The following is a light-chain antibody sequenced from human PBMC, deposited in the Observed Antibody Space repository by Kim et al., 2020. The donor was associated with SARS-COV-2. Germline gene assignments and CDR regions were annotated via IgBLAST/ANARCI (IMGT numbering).Light chain of an antibody. Sequence: DNKRTQSPSSLSASVGDTVTITCRASQGISQYLAWFRQKPGKAPESLIYAASSLESGVPSKFSGHGSGTDFTLTITGLQPEDSATYFCQQYYSYPITFGQGTRLEIK. CDR2: AAS. V-gene: IGKV1-16*02. CDR1: QGISQY. CDR3: QQYYSYPIT. J-gene: IGKJ5*01.